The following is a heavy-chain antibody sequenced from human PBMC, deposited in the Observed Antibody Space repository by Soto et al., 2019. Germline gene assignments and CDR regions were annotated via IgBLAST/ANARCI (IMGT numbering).Heavy chain of an antibody. Sequence: QVQVQQWGAGLLKSSETLSLTCAVYGGSFSGYYWSWIRQSPGKGLEWIGEVNPTGSTKYNPSLKSRVTISVDTSKNQFSLNLNSVTAADTALYYCARSREQWLVDAFDIWGQGPMVTVSS. V-gene: IGHV4-34*01. CDR2: VNPTGST. D-gene: IGHD6-19*01. CDR3: ARSREQWLVDAFDI. J-gene: IGHJ3*02. CDR1: GGSFSGYY.